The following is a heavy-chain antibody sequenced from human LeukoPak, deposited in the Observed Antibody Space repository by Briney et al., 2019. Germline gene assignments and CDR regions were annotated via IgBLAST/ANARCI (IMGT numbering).Heavy chain of an antibody. CDR1: GGSISSSSYS. J-gene: IGHJ5*02. Sequence: SETLSLTCTVSGGSISSSSYSWGWIRQPPGKGLEWIGSIYYSGSTYYNPSLKSRVTISVDTSKNQFSLKLSSMTAADTAVYDCERGGNYYDSSGYYNWFDPWGQGTLVTVSS. CDR2: IYYSGST. V-gene: IGHV4-39*07. CDR3: ERGGNYYDSSGYYNWFDP. D-gene: IGHD3-22*01.